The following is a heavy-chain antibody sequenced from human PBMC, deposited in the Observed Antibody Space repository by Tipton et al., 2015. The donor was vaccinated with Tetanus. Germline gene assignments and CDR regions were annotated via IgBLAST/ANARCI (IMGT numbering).Heavy chain of an antibody. CDR3: ARSIAVAGSPEDYYYYGMDV. D-gene: IGHD6-19*01. Sequence: TLSLTCTVSGGSISSYYWSWIRQPAGKGLEWIGRIYTSGSTNYNPSPKSRVTMSVDTSKNQFSLKLSSVTAADTAVYYCARSIAVAGSPEDYYYYGMDVWGQGTTVTVSS. CDR1: GGSISSYY. CDR2: IYTSGST. V-gene: IGHV4-4*07. J-gene: IGHJ6*02.